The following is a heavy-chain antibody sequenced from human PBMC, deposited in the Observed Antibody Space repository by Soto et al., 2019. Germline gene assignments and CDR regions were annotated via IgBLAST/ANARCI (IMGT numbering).Heavy chain of an antibody. Sequence: GASVKVSCKASGGTFSSYAISWVRQAPGQGLEWMGGIIPIFGTANYAQKFQGRVTITADESTSTAYMELSSLRSEDTAVYYCARDFRLGYDSSGYIHYFDDWGQGTLVTVAS. J-gene: IGHJ4*02. CDR1: GGTFSSYA. CDR2: IIPIFGTA. V-gene: IGHV1-69*13. CDR3: ARDFRLGYDSSGYIHYFDD. D-gene: IGHD3-22*01.